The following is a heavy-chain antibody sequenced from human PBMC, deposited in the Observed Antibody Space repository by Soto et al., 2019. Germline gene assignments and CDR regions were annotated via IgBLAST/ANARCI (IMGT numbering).Heavy chain of an antibody. CDR1: GGSINSDY. Sequence: QVLLQESGPGLVKPSETLSLTCTVSGGSINSDYWGWIRRPPGRGLEFIGYISYSGGSNYSPSLKSRVTISVDTSNNHVSLNLTSVTAADTAVYYCARIGGIPVADYYFHFWGQGTWSPSPQ. CDR2: ISYSGGS. CDR3: ARIGGIPVADYYFHF. J-gene: IGHJ4*02. V-gene: IGHV4-59*01. D-gene: IGHD6-19*01.